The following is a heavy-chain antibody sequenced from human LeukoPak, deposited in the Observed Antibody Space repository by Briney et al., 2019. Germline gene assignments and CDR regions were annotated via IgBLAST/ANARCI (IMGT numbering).Heavy chain of an antibody. CDR3: ARVTPSNDAFDI. Sequence: GGSLRLSCAASGFTFSDYYMSWIRQAPGKGLEWVSYISSSGGTIYYADSVKGRFTISRDNAKNSLYLQMNSLRAEDTAVYYCARVTPSNDAFDIWGQGTMVTVSS. CDR2: ISSSGGTI. V-gene: IGHV3-11*04. CDR1: GFTFSDYY. J-gene: IGHJ3*02. D-gene: IGHD1-14*01.